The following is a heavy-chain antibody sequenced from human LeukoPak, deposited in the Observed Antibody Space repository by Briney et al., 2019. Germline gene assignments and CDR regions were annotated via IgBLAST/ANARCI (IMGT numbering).Heavy chain of an antibody. J-gene: IGHJ5*02. D-gene: IGHD4-17*01. CDR2: ISSSGSTI. Sequence: KSGGSLRLSCAASGFTFSDYYMSWIRQAPGKGLEWVSYISSSGSTIYYADSVKGRFTISRDNAKNSLYLQMNSLRAEDTAVYYCARDAEEHDYGDYVGFDPWGQGTLVTVSS. V-gene: IGHV3-11*01. CDR1: GFTFSDYY. CDR3: ARDAEEHDYGDYVGFDP.